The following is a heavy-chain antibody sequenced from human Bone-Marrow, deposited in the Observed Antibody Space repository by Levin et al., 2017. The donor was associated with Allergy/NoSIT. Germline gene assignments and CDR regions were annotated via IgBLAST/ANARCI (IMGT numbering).Heavy chain of an antibody. J-gene: IGHJ4*02. Sequence: QTLSLTCTFSGFSLPDTGEGVGWIRQPPGKALEWLAFFYWDDDQRYNPSLKSRLTITKDASKNRVVLTMTTMDPADTGTYYCAHRGSRGTNYYNIFDHWGQGAPVTVSS. CDR1: GFSLPDTGEG. V-gene: IGHV2-5*02. CDR2: FYWDDDQ. D-gene: IGHD1-7*01. CDR3: AHRGSRGTNYYNIFDH.